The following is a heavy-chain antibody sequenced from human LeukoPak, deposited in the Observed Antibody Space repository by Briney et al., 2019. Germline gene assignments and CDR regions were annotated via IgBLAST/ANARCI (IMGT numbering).Heavy chain of an antibody. CDR3: AREGGSFLRYFDS. D-gene: IGHD1-26*01. J-gene: IGHJ4*02. V-gene: IGHV3-74*01. Sequence: GGSLRLSCAASGFTFSTYWMHWVRQAPGKGLVWVSRINSDGSTISYADSVKGRFTISRDNAKNTLYLQMNSLRAEDTAVYFCAREGGSFLRYFDSWGQGTLVAVSS. CDR2: INSDGSTI. CDR1: GFTFSTYW.